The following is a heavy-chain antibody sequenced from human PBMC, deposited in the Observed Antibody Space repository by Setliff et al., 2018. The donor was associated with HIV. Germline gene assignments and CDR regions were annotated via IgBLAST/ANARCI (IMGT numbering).Heavy chain of an antibody. J-gene: IGHJ6*02. CDR2: MHGSGNT. V-gene: IGHV4-38-2*02. CDR3: MRDGSRTTGMTGYYYGVDV. D-gene: IGHD1-1*01. CDR1: GYSISRNYY. Sequence: KASETLSLTCSVSGYSISRNYYWGWIRQSPGKGLEWIASMHGSGNTHYNPSLQSRITISMDTSKNQFSLTLGSVTAADTAIYFCMRDGSRTTGMTGYYYGVDVWGQGTTVTVSS.